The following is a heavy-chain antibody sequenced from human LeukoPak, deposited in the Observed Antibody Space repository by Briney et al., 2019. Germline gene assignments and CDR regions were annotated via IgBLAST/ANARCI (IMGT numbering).Heavy chain of an antibody. V-gene: IGHV3-66*01. CDR3: ARDLGDYGGSYRDY. Sequence: SGWSLRLSCAASGFTVSSHYMSWVRQAPGKGLEWVSVIYSGGGTYYADFVKGRFTISRDNSKNTMYLQMNSLRAEDTTVHYCARDLGDYGGSYRDYWGQGTLVTVSS. J-gene: IGHJ4*02. CDR1: GFTVSSHY. D-gene: IGHD1-26*01. CDR2: IYSGGGT.